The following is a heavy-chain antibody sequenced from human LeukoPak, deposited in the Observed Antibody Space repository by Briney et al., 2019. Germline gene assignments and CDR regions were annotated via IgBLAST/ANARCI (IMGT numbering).Heavy chain of an antibody. V-gene: IGHV4-34*01. Sequence: PSETLSPTCAVYGGSFSGYYWSWIRQPPGKGLEWIGEINHSGSTNYNPSLKSRVTISVDTSKNQFSLKLSSVTAADTAVYYCARGRGYGDYHHWGQGTLVTVSS. CDR2: INHSGST. CDR1: GGSFSGYY. J-gene: IGHJ1*01. CDR3: ARGRGYGDYHH. D-gene: IGHD4-17*01.